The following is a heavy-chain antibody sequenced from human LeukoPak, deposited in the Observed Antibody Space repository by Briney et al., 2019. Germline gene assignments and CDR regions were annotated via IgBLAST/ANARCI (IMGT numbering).Heavy chain of an antibody. J-gene: IGHJ4*02. CDR2: ISGDGGST. Sequence: GGSLRLSCVAYGLNFDDSAMHWVRQAPGKGLEWVSLISGDGGSTFSADSVKGRFSISRDNSKNSLYLQMNSLRSEDTAMYYCAKESGKFDYWGQGTLVAVSS. CDR3: AKESGKFDY. V-gene: IGHV3-43*02. CDR1: GLNFDDSA.